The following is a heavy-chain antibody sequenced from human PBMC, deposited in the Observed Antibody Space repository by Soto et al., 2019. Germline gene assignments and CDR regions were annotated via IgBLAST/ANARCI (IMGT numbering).Heavy chain of an antibody. CDR3: AKDPSTTVTIALDY. Sequence: EVQLLESGGGLVQPGGSLRLSCAASGFTFSSDAMSWVRQAPGKGLEWVSAISGSGGSTYYADSVKGRFTISRDNSKNTLYLQMNSLRAEDTAVYYCAKDPSTTVTIALDYWGQGTLVTVAA. J-gene: IGHJ4*02. D-gene: IGHD4-17*01. CDR1: GFTFSSDA. V-gene: IGHV3-23*01. CDR2: ISGSGGST.